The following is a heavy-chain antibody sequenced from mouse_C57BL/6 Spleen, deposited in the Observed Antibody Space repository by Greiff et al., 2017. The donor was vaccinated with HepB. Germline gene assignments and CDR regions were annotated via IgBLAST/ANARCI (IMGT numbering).Heavy chain of an antibody. D-gene: IGHD3-3*01. CDR2: ISNLAYSI. CDR3: ARGGGPHYFDY. Sequence: EVNLVESGGGLVQPGGSLKLSCAASGFTFSDYGMAWVRQAPRKGPEWVAFISNLAYSIYYADTVTGRFTISRENAKNTLYLEMSSLRSEDTAMYYCARGGGPHYFDYWGQGTTLTVSS. CDR1: GFTFSDYG. V-gene: IGHV5-15*01. J-gene: IGHJ2*01.